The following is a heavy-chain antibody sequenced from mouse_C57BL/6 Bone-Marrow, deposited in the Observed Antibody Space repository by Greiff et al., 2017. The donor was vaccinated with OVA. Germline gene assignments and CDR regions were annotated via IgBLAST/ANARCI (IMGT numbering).Heavy chain of an antibody. Sequence: EVKLMESGGGLVQPGGSLKLSCAASGFTFSDYGMAWVRQAPRKGPEWVAFISNLAYSIYYADTVTGRFTISRENAKNTLYLEMSSLRSEDTAMYYCARLDDGYFYFDYWGQGTTLTVSS. CDR3: ARLDDGYFYFDY. V-gene: IGHV5-15*01. CDR2: ISNLAYSI. J-gene: IGHJ2*01. CDR1: GFTFSDYG. D-gene: IGHD2-3*01.